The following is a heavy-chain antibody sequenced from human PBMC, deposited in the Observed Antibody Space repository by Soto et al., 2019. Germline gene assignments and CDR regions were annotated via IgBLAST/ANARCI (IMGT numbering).Heavy chain of an antibody. V-gene: IGHV3-13*01. D-gene: IGHD6-19*01. CDR1: GFTFSSYD. J-gene: IGHJ6*03. CDR3: ARAAGSGSGPYYYMDV. Sequence: GGSLRLSCAASGFTFSSYDMHWVRQATGKGLEWVSAIGTAGDTYYPGSVKGRFTISRENAKNSLYLQMNSLRAGDTAVYYCARAAGSGSGPYYYMDVWGKGTTVTVSS. CDR2: IGTAGDT.